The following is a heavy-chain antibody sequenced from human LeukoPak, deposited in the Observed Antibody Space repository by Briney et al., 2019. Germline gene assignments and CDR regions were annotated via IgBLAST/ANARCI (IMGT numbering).Heavy chain of an antibody. D-gene: IGHD6-19*01. V-gene: IGHV3-33*01. J-gene: IGHJ4*02. CDR3: ARRGEGSTGWHYFEY. Sequence: PGTSLRLSCTASGFTFSNYAMHWVRQAPGKGLEWVTIIWSDGSNKYYAESMKGRFTISRDNSKSTLYLEMTSLRTEDTAVYYCARRGEGSTGWHYFEYWGQGTLVTVSS. CDR1: GFTFSNYA. CDR2: IWSDGSNK.